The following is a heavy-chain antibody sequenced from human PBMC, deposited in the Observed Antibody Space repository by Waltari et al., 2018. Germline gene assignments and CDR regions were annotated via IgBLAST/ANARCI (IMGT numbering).Heavy chain of an antibody. D-gene: IGHD6-6*01. CDR2: LSDDGSNE. V-gene: IGHV3-30*18. Sequence: QVQLVESGGGVVQPGRSLSLSCAASGFTFSTYGMPWVRQGPGKGLEWVAVLSDDGSNEYYADSVKGRFTTSRDNSKNTLSLQMNSLRAEDTAVYYCAKDSVAGRRGYYDYYGMDVWGQGTTVTVSS. CDR1: GFTFSTYG. J-gene: IGHJ6*02. CDR3: AKDSVAGRRGYYDYYGMDV.